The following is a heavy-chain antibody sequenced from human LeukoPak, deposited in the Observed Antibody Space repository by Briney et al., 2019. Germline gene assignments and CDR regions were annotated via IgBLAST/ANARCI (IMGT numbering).Heavy chain of an antibody. CDR3: ARDFRSQHLWLWGQFDN. D-gene: IGHD5-18*01. CDR2: TNPNTGTP. J-gene: IGHJ4*02. V-gene: IGHV7-4-1*02. Sequence: ASVKISCKASGYTFTNYAINWVRQAPRQGLEWMGWTNPNTGTPTYAQDFTGRFVFSLDTSVNTTYLHINTLKAEDTAVYFCARDFRSQHLWLWGQFDNWGQGTLVTVSS. CDR1: GYTFTNYA.